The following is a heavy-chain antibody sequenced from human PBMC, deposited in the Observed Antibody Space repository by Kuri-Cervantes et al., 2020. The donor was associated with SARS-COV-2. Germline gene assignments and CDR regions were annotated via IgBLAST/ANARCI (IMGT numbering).Heavy chain of an antibody. V-gene: IGHV4-30-4*01. CDR1: GGSISSGDYY. Sequence: SETLSLTCTVSGGSISSGDYYWSWIRQPPGKGLEWIGYIYYSGSTYYNPSLKSRVTISVDTSKNQFSLKLSSVTAADTAVYYCARPAGYYDSSGFYFDYWGQGTLVTVSS. CDR2: IYYSGST. CDR3: ARPAGYYDSSGFYFDY. D-gene: IGHD3-22*01. J-gene: IGHJ4*02.